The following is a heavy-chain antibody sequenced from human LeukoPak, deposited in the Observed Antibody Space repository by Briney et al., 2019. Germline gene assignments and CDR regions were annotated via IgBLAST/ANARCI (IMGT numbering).Heavy chain of an antibody. CDR3: AKEWGRMTTVTYFDF. D-gene: IGHD4-17*01. V-gene: IGHV3-7*03. CDR1: GFTFGKYW. CDR2: IKLDGSEK. Sequence: PGGSLRLSCVASGFTFGKYWMSWVRQAPGKGLEWVANIKLDGSEKNYVDSVKGRFTISRDNTKNSLYLQMNSLRVEDTAVYYCAKEWGRMTTVTYFDFWGQGTLVTVSS. J-gene: IGHJ4*02.